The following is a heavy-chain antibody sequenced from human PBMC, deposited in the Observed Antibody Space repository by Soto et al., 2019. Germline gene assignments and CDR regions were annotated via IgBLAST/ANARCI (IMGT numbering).Heavy chain of an antibody. V-gene: IGHV4-34*01. J-gene: IGHJ4*02. D-gene: IGHD4-17*01. CDR1: GGSFSGYY. CDR2: INHSGST. CDR3: ARGRRYGDPAFFDY. Sequence: QVQLQQWGAGLLKPSETLSLTCAVYGGSFSGYYWSWIRQPPGNGLEWIGEINHSGSTNYNPSLKSRVTISVDTSKNQFSLKLSSVTAADTAVYYCARGRRYGDPAFFDYCGQGTLVTVSS.